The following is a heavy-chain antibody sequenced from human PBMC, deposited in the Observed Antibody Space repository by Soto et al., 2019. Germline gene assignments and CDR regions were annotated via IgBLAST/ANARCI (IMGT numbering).Heavy chain of an antibody. V-gene: IGHV4-31*03. Sequence: SETLSLTCTVSGGSISSGGNYWSWIRQHPGKGLEWIGYIYYSGSTYYNPSLKSRVTISVDTSKNQFSLKLSSVTAADTAVYYCARGSNEYSSSSVDFDYWGQGTLVTVSS. CDR3: ARGSNEYSSSSVDFDY. J-gene: IGHJ4*02. D-gene: IGHD6-6*01. CDR2: IYYSGST. CDR1: GGSISSGGNY.